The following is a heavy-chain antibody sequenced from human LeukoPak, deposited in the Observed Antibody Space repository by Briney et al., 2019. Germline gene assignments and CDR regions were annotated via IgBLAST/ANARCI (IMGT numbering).Heavy chain of an antibody. Sequence: SETLSLTCAVYGGSCDDYYCSWIRKPPGKGLEWIADIHPSGIFSYNSSLMIRVTISIDTSKSQFSLRLTSVTAADTGFYYCARGRDRSKAGDHWGQGSLVTVSS. CDR1: GGSCDDYY. D-gene: IGHD5-24*01. V-gene: IGHV4-34*01. CDR2: IHPSGIF. J-gene: IGHJ4*02. CDR3: ARGRDRSKAGDH.